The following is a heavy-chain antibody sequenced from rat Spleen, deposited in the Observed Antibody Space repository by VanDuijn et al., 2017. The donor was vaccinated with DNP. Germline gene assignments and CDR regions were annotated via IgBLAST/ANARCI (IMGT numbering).Heavy chain of an antibody. V-gene: IGHV5-31*01. CDR2: ITSSGGST. CDR3: ARGGAYYDGSYAY. CDR1: GFTFNNYW. Sequence: EVQLVESGGDLVQPGRSLKLSCVASGFTFNNYWMTWIRQVPGKGLEWVASITSSGGSTYYPDSVKGRFTISRDNAKNTLYLQMNSLRSEDTATYYCARGGAYYDGSYAYWGQGVMVTVSS. J-gene: IGHJ2*01. D-gene: IGHD1-12*02.